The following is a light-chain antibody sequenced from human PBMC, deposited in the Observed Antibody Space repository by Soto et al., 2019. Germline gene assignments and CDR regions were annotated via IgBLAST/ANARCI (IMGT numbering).Light chain of an antibody. Sequence: QSALTQPDSLSGSPGQSITISCTGSSSDIGGFDLVSWYQQHPGKAPKLLLYEVNKRPSGVSNRFSGSKSGNTASLTISGLQADDEAYYYCCSYTSTSTHVFGTGTKLTVL. CDR1: SSDIGGFDL. J-gene: IGLJ1*01. CDR3: CSYTSTSTHV. CDR2: EVN. V-gene: IGLV2-14*02.